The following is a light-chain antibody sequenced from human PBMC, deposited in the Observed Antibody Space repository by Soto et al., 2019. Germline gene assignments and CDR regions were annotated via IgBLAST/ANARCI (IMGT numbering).Light chain of an antibody. V-gene: IGKV1-33*01. J-gene: IGKJ4*01. Sequence: DIQMTQSPSSLPASVGDRVTITCQASQDITNFLNWYQQKPGKAPQLLIYDASDLETGVPSRFSGSGSGTDFTFAISSLQSEDIATYYCQQYDSLPVTFGGGTKVEIK. CDR2: DAS. CDR3: QQYDSLPVT. CDR1: QDITNF.